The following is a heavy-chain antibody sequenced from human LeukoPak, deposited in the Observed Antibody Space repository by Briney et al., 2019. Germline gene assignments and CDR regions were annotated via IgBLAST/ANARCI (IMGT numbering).Heavy chain of an antibody. CDR3: AKDRLEWLLSSDY. J-gene: IGHJ4*02. CDR2: ISGSGRST. CDR1: GFTFSIYA. D-gene: IGHD3-3*01. V-gene: IGHV3-23*01. Sequence: GGSLRLSCAASGFTFSIYAVSWVRQAPGEGLEWVSAISGSGRSTYYADSVKGRFTISRDNSKNTLYLQMNSLRAEDTAVYYCAKDRLEWLLSSDYWGQGTLVTVSS.